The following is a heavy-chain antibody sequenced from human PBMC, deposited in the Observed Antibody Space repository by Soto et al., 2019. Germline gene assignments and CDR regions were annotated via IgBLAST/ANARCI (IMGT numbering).Heavy chain of an antibody. V-gene: IGHV4-34*01. CDR2: INHSGST. J-gene: IGHJ5*02. CDR1: GGSFSGYY. Sequence: QVQLQQWGAGLLKPSETLSLTCAVYGGSFSGYYWSWIRQPPGKGLEWIGDINHSGSTNYNPSLTGRVIISVDTSRNRFSLKLSSVTAADTAVYYCARGGQVRGVTRNWFDPWGQGTPVTVSS. CDR3: ARGGQVRGVTRNWFDP. D-gene: IGHD3-10*01.